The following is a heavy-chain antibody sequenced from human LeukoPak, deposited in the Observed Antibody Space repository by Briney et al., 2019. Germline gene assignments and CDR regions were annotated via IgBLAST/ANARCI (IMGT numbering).Heavy chain of an antibody. CDR3: TRDQMND. Sequence: GGSLRLSCTASEFTVSRNYMLWVRQAPGKGLEWVSLIFSNGDTHYADSVKGRFTISRDTSKNTVSLQMNSLRVEDTAMYYCTRDQMNDWGQGTLVTVSS. CDR1: EFTVSRNY. D-gene: IGHD1-1*01. J-gene: IGHJ4*02. V-gene: IGHV3-53*01. CDR2: IFSNGDT.